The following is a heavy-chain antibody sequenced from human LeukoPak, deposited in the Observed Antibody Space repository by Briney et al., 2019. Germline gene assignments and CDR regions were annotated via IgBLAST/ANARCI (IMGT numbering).Heavy chain of an antibody. CDR2: IDPSDSYT. V-gene: IGHV5-10-1*01. CDR3: ARSRYCSGGSCYVYGMDV. Sequence: GESLRISCKGSGYSFTSYWISWVRQMPGKGLEWMGRIDPSDSYTNYSPSFQGHVTISADKSISTAYLQWSSLKASDTAMYYCARSRYCSGGSCYVYGMDVWGQGTTVTAS. J-gene: IGHJ6*02. D-gene: IGHD2-15*01. CDR1: GYSFTSYW.